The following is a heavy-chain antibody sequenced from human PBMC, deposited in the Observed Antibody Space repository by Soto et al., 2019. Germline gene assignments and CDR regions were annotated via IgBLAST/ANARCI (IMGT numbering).Heavy chain of an antibody. CDR3: ARGPSGDKVDY. V-gene: IGHV4-30-4*01. CDR2: IYDGGTT. CDR1: GGSISSAAYC. Sequence: QVQLQESGPRLVSPSQTLSLTCTVSGGSISSAAYCWSWIRQSPDKGLEWIGHIYDGGTTYSSPSLKVRVIISADTSETQFSLKLNSVSAADTAVYYCARGPSGDKVDYWGQGIQVTVSS. J-gene: IGHJ4*02. D-gene: IGHD7-27*01.